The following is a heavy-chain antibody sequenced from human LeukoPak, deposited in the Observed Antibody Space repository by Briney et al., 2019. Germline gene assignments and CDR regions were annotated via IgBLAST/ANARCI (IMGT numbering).Heavy chain of an antibody. CDR1: GYSLTGYY. CDR2: INPNSGGT. CDR3: AGISSEDAFDI. Sequence: ASVKVSCKASGYSLTGYYMHWVRQAPGQGLEWMGWINPNSGGTNYAQKFQGRVTMTRDTFISTAYMELSRLRSDDTAVYYCAGISSEDAFDIWGQGTMVTVSS. J-gene: IGHJ3*02. V-gene: IGHV1-2*02. D-gene: IGHD2-2*01.